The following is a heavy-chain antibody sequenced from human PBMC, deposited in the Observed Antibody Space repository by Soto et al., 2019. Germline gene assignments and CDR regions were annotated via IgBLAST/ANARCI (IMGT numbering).Heavy chain of an antibody. CDR3: AGGMGGYNIFDY. CDR1: GGSISSGGYY. CDR2: IYYSGST. Sequence: PSETLSLTCTVSGGSISSGGYYWSWIRQHPGKGLEWIGYIYYSGSTYYNPSLKSRVTISVDTSKNQFSLKLSSVTAADTAVYYCAGGMGGYNIFDYWGQGTLVTVSS. D-gene: IGHD5-12*01. V-gene: IGHV4-31*03. J-gene: IGHJ4*02.